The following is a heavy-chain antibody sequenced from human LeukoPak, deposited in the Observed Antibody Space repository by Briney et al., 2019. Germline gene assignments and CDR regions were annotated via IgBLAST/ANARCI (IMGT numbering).Heavy chain of an antibody. CDR1: GFTFSNYW. CDR3: IRDFRSADL. J-gene: IGHJ5*02. CDR2: IYVDGRTT. Sequence: GGSLRLSCVASGFTFSNYWMHWVRHPPGKGLVWVSRIYVDGRTTNYADSVKGRFTISRDNAKNTVYLEMNSLSVEDTATYYCIRDFRSADLWGQGTLVTVTS. V-gene: IGHV3-74*01.